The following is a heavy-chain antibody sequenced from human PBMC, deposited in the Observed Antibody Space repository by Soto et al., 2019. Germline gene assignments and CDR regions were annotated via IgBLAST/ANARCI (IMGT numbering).Heavy chain of an antibody. Sequence: GSLRLSCVASEFTVSSDYMSWVRQAPGKGLEWVSVIYPGGSTYYADSVKGRFTFSRDNSKNTLYLQMNSLRAEDTAVYYCARAYGGNPALFDPWGQGTLVTVSS. CDR2: IYPGGST. D-gene: IGHD4-17*01. V-gene: IGHV3-53*01. CDR1: EFTVSSDY. J-gene: IGHJ5*02. CDR3: ARAYGGNPALFDP.